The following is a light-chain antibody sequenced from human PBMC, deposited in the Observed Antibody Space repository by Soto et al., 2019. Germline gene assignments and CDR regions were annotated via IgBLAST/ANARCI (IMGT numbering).Light chain of an antibody. CDR2: GAS. CDR3: QQYAGSPRT. V-gene: IGKV3-20*01. J-gene: IGKJ1*01. Sequence: EIVMTQSPATLPVSPGERATLSCRASQSVTSNLAWYQQKPGRAPRLLIYGASTRATGIPDRFTGSGSGTDFTLTINRVEPEDFAVYFCQQYAGSPRTFGQGTKVDIK. CDR1: QSVTSN.